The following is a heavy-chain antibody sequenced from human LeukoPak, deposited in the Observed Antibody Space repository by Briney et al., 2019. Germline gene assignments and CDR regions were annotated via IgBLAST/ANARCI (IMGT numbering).Heavy chain of an antibody. CDR3: ARGEDTAKNAFDI. Sequence: GGSLRLPCTASGFSVSSNYMSWVRQAPGRGLEWVSTIYSGGGTYYADSVEGRFTISRDNSKNTLYLQMNSLRAEDTAVYYCARGEDTAKNAFDIWGQGTLVTVSS. V-gene: IGHV3-53*01. J-gene: IGHJ3*02. CDR1: GFSVSSNY. CDR2: IYSGGGT. D-gene: IGHD5-18*01.